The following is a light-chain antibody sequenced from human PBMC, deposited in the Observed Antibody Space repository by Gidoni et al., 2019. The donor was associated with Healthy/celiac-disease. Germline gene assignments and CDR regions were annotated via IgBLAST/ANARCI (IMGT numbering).Light chain of an antibody. Sequence: SYELTQPPPVSVSPGQTASITCSGDKLGDKYARWYQQKPGQSPVLVIYQDSKRPSVIPERFSGSNSGNTATLTISGTQAMDEADYYCQAWDSSTLVFGGGTKLTVL. CDR2: QDS. CDR1: KLGDKY. J-gene: IGLJ2*01. CDR3: QAWDSSTLV. V-gene: IGLV3-1*01.